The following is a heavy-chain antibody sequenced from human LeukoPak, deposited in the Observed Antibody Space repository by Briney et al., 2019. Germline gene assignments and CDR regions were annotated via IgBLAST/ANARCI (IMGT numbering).Heavy chain of an antibody. Sequence: SETLSLTCTVSGGSISSSSYYWGWIRQPPGKGLEWIGSIYYSGSTYYNPSLKSRVTISVDTSKNRFSLKLSSVTAADTAVYYCARDRTIFVIDYYMDVWGKGTTVTVSS. D-gene: IGHD3-3*01. CDR1: GGSISSSSYY. V-gene: IGHV4-39*02. CDR2: IYYSGST. J-gene: IGHJ6*03. CDR3: ARDRTIFVIDYYMDV.